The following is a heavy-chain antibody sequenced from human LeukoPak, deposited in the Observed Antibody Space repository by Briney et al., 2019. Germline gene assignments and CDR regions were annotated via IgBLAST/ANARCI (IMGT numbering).Heavy chain of an antibody. CDR1: GYTFTSYY. D-gene: IGHD2-2*01. V-gene: IGHV1-46*01. J-gene: IGHJ4*02. Sequence: ASVEVSCKASGYTFTSYYMHWVRQAPGQGLEWMGIINPSGGSTSYAQKFQGRVTMTRDMSTSTVYMELSSLRSEDTAVYYCARGPKDIVVVPAAMPYSYWGQGTLVTVSS. CDR2: INPSGGST. CDR3: ARGPKDIVVVPAAMPYSY.